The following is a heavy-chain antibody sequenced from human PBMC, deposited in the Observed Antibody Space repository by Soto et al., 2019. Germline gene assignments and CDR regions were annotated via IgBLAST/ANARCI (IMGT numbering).Heavy chain of an antibody. CDR2: ISSSSSYI. CDR1: GFTFSSYS. CDR3: ARDLSRTIFGVVITSGGFDY. V-gene: IGHV3-21*01. D-gene: IGHD3-3*01. Sequence: GGSLRLSCAASGFTFSSYSMNWVRQAPGKGLEWVSSISSSSSYIYYADSVKGRFTISRDNAKNSLYLQMNSLGAEDTAVYYCARDLSRTIFGVVITSGGFDYWGQGTLVTVSS. J-gene: IGHJ4*02.